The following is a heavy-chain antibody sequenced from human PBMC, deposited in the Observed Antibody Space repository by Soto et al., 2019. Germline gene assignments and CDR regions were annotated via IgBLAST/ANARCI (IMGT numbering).Heavy chain of an antibody. CDR1: GGSISSYY. J-gene: IGHJ4*02. CDR2: IYTSGS. V-gene: IGHV4-4*07. D-gene: IGHD1-1*01. Sequence: PSETLSLTCTVSGGSISSYYWSWIRQPAGKGLEWIGRIYTSGSNYNPSLKSRVTMSVDTSKNQFSLKLSSVTAADTAVYYCARDRSNWNDVSGPTDYWGQGTLVTVSS. CDR3: ARDRSNWNDVSGPTDY.